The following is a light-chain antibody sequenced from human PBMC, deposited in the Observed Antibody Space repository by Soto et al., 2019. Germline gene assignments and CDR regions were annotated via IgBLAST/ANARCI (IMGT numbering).Light chain of an antibody. V-gene: IGKV1-39*01. CDR1: QSISSY. Sequence: DIQMTHSPSSLSASVGDRVTITCRASQSISSYLNWYQQKQGKAPKLLIYAASSLQSGVPSRFSGGGSGTNFTLTISSLQPEDFATYYCQQSYSTPLFTFGPGTKTDIK. J-gene: IGKJ3*01. CDR3: QQSYSTPLFT. CDR2: AAS.